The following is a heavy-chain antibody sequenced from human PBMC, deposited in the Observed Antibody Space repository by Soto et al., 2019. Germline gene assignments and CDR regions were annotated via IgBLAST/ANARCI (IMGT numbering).Heavy chain of an antibody. CDR1: GYTFTSYD. CDR3: ARARLIANYYYYYYYGMDV. J-gene: IGHJ6*02. D-gene: IGHD3-16*01. CDR2: MNPNSGNT. V-gene: IGHV1-8*01. Sequence: ASVKVSCKASGYTFTSYDINWVRQATGQGLEWMGWMNPNSGNTGYAQKFQGRVTMTRNTSISTAFMELSSLRSEDTAVYYCARARLIANYYYYYYYGMDVWGQGTTVTVSS.